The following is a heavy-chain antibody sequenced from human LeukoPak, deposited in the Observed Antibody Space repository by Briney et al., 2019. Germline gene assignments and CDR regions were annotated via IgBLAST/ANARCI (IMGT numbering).Heavy chain of an antibody. CDR1: GGTFSSYV. J-gene: IGHJ4*02. Sequence: SVKVSCKASGGTFSSYVISWVRQAPGQGLEWMGRIIPIFGTANYAQKFQGRVTITTDEPTSTAYMELSSLRSEDTAVYYCARGRGYSYGYDYWGQGTLVTVFS. V-gene: IGHV1-69*05. CDR2: IIPIFGTA. CDR3: ARGRGYSYGYDY. D-gene: IGHD5-18*01.